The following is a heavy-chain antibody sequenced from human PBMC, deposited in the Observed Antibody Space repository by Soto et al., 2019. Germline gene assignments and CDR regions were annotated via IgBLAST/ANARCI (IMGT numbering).Heavy chain of an antibody. CDR2: IWYDGSDK. Sequence: PGGSLRLSCVASGFAFSSFGMHWVRQVPGKGLEWVAIIWYDGSDKYYGDSVKGRFTISRDNSKNTLFLQMNSLRAEDTAVYHCAFGNLSYYFDYWGQGTPVTVSS. D-gene: IGHD3-16*01. CDR1: GFAFSSFG. V-gene: IGHV3-33*01. J-gene: IGHJ4*02. CDR3: AFGNLSYYFDY.